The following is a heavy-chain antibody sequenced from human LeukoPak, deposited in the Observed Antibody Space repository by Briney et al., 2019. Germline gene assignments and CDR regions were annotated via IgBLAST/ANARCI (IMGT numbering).Heavy chain of an antibody. CDR2: IYITGGT. Sequence: SETLSLTCSLSGGSISSYYWSWIRQPAGKGLEWIGRIYITGGTNYNPSLKSRVTISVDTSKNQFSLKLSSMTAADTAVYYCARHESPGQPARLEPTNKLKDGAPDIVVVPAANNWFDPWGQGTLVTVSS. CDR3: ARHESPGQPARLEPTNKLKDGAPDIVVVPAANNWFDP. D-gene: IGHD2-2*01. CDR1: GGSISSYY. J-gene: IGHJ5*02. V-gene: IGHV4-4*07.